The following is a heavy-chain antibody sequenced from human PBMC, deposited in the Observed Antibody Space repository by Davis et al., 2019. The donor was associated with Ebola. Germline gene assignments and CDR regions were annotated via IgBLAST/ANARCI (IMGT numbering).Heavy chain of an antibody. CDR3: ARGGYLEWLTRFDY. CDR1: GFTFRDYG. D-gene: IGHD3-3*01. CDR2: ISYDGGNK. V-gene: IGHV3-30*19. J-gene: IGHJ4*02. Sequence: GESLKISCAASGFTFRDYGMHWVRQAPGKGLEWVTFISYDGGNKYYADSVKGRFTISRDNSNDTLYLQMNSLRDEDTAVYYCARGGYLEWLTRFDYWGQGTQVTVSS.